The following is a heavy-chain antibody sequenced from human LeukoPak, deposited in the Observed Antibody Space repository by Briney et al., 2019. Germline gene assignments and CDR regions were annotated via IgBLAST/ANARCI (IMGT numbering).Heavy chain of an antibody. CDR3: ARDEGLFQSAY. CDR1: GFTFSNFW. D-gene: IGHD3-3*01. Sequence: GGSLTLSCAASGFTFSNFWMSWVRHPPGKGLEWVANIKQDGSDKYYLDSVKGRFSISRDNAKNSLYLQMNSLRAEDTAVYYCARDEGLFQSAYWGQGTLVTVSS. V-gene: IGHV3-7*04. CDR2: IKQDGSDK. J-gene: IGHJ4*02.